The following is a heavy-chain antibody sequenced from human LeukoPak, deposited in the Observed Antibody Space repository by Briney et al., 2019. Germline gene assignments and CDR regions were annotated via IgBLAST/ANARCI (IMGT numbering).Heavy chain of an antibody. CDR1: GFTFSSYS. D-gene: IGHD2-2*01. CDR3: AREWCSSTSCHPHGYYYGMDV. Sequence: PGTSLRLSCAASGFTFSSYSMNWVRQAPGKGLEWVSYISSSSSTIYYADPVKGRFTISRDNAKNSLYLQMNSLRAEDTAVYYCAREWCSSTSCHPHGYYYGMDVWGQGTTVTVSS. CDR2: ISSSSSTI. V-gene: IGHV3-48*01. J-gene: IGHJ6*02.